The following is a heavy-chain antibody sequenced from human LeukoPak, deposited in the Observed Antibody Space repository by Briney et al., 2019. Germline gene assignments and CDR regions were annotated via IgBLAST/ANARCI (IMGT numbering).Heavy chain of an antibody. J-gene: IGHJ3*02. V-gene: IGHV4-4*07. CDR3: ARGPYKYDGSGAFDI. D-gene: IGHD3-22*01. CDR2: VASSGNT. CDR1: GDSISYFY. Sequence: SETLSLTCSVSGDSISYFYWSWIRQAAGKGLEWIGRVASSGNTDYNASLKSRVTISVDTSKNQFSLKLTSVTAADTAVYYCARGPYKYDGSGAFDIWGQGTMVTVSS.